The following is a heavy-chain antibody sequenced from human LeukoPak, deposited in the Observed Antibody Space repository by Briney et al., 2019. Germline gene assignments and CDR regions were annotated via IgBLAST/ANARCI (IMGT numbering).Heavy chain of an antibody. J-gene: IGHJ5*02. D-gene: IGHD2-21*02. CDR2: IIPIFGTA. Sequence: SSVIVSCKASGGTFSSYAISWVRQAPGRGVEWMGGIIPIFGTANYAQKFQGRVTITADKSTSTAYMELSSLRSEDTAVYYCARGGCPGGDCYSFDPWGQGTLVTVSS. CDR3: ARGGCPGGDCYSFDP. CDR1: GGTFSSYA. V-gene: IGHV1-69*06.